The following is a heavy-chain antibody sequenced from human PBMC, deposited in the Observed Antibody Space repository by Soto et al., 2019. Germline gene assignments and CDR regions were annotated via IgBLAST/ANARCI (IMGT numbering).Heavy chain of an antibody. J-gene: IGHJ6*02. D-gene: IGHD3-10*01. V-gene: IGHV1-69*13. CDR1: GGTFDKFI. Sequence: RASVKVSCKASGGTFDKFIMNWVRQTPGRGLEWMGGIVPMLGTPTYAEKFKGRVRISATGSATTTYMEVTSLRFEDTAIYYCARNGTYGSSRSHYSGMDVWGQGTTVTVSS. CDR3: ARNGTYGSSRSHYSGMDV. CDR2: IVPMLGTP.